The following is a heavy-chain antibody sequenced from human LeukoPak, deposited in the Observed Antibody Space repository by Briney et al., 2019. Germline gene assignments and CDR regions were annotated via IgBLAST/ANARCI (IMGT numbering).Heavy chain of an antibody. V-gene: IGHV5-51*01. CDR3: ARNGDSSGWNYDY. Sequence: GESLKISCKGSGYSSTSYWIGWVRQMPGKGLEWMGIIYPGDSDTRYSPSFQGQVTISADKSISTAYLQWSSLKASDTAMYYCARNGDSSGWNYDYWGQGTLVTVSS. J-gene: IGHJ4*02. CDR1: GYSSTSYW. D-gene: IGHD6-19*01. CDR2: IYPGDSDT.